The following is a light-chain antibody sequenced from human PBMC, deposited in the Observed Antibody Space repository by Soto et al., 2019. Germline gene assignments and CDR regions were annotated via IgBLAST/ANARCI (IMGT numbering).Light chain of an antibody. CDR2: EGT. Sequence: QSVLTQPASVSGSPGQSITISCTGTSSDVGSYNLVSWYQQHPGKAPKLMIYEGTNRPSGVSNRFSGSKSGNTASLTISGLQAEDEAHYCSSYAGRVVFGGGTKLTVL. J-gene: IGLJ2*01. CDR1: SSDVGSYNL. CDR3: SSYAGRVV. V-gene: IGLV2-23*01.